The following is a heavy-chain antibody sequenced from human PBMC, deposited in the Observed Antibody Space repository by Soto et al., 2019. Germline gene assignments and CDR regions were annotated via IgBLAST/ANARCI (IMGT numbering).Heavy chain of an antibody. J-gene: IGHJ4*02. CDR1: GFTFSSYA. V-gene: IGHV3-23*01. D-gene: IGHD3-10*01. CDR3: AKDFFARQLFAGEEETGEPPFDY. Sequence: PGGSLRLSCAASGFTFSSYAMSWVRQAPGKGLEWVSAISGSGGSTYYADSVKGRFTISRDNSKNTLYLQMNSLRAEDTAVYYCAKDFFARQLFAGEEETGEPPFDYWGQGTLVTVSS. CDR2: ISGSGGST.